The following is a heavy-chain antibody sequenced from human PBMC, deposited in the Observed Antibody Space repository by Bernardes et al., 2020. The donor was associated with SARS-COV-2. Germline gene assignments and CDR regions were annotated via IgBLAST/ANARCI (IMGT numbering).Heavy chain of an antibody. Sequence: ASVKVSCQASGYGFGFYGVTWVRQAPGQGPEWMGWINTYNDNTEYAHKFQDRVIMTSDTGTRTAYMELRSLRSDDTAVYYCAKVDLGLLHSVLYFDPWGQGTLVTVSS. D-gene: IGHD2-15*01. CDR2: INTYNDNT. CDR3: AKVDLGLLHSVLYFDP. J-gene: IGHJ5*02. V-gene: IGHV1-18*04. CDR1: GYGFGFYG.